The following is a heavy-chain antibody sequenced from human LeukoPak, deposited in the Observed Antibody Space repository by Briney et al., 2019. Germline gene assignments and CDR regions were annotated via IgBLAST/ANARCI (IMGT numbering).Heavy chain of an antibody. CDR2: ISSSSSYI. CDR1: GFTFSSYS. Sequence: GGSLRLSCAASGFTFSSYSMNWVRQAPGKGLEWVSFISSSSSYIYYADSVKGRFTISRDNAKNLLYLQMNSLRAEDTAVYYCAREPAGYNFDYWGQGTLVTVSS. D-gene: IGHD6-25*01. CDR3: AREPAGYNFDY. J-gene: IGHJ4*02. V-gene: IGHV3-21*01.